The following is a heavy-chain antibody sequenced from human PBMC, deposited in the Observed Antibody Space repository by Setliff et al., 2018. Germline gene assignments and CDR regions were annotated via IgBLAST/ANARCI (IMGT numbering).Heavy chain of an antibody. V-gene: IGHV4-30-4*08. CDR3: AREQWLDPPGYYYMDV. CDR2: IYHSGSA. Sequence: TLSLTCTVSGDSISSGDYFWSWIRQPPGKGLEWIAYIYHSGSAYYNPSLKSRVTMSVDTSRNQFSLKLHSVTAADMAGYYCAREQWLDPPGYYYMDVWAKGTTVTVSS. D-gene: IGHD6-19*01. CDR1: GDSISSGDYF. J-gene: IGHJ6*03.